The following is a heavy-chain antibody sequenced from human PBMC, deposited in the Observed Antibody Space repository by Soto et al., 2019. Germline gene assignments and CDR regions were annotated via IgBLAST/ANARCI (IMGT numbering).Heavy chain of an antibody. J-gene: IGHJ6*02. Sequence: GGSLRLSCAASGFTVSSYAMHWVRQAPGKGLEWVAVISYDGSNKYYADSVKGRFTISRDNSKNTLYLQMNSLRAEDTAVYYCARVHYGSGEYYYYGMDVWGQGTTVTVSS. CDR3: ARVHYGSGEYYYYGMDV. CDR1: GFTVSSYA. CDR2: ISYDGSNK. V-gene: IGHV3-30-3*01. D-gene: IGHD3-10*01.